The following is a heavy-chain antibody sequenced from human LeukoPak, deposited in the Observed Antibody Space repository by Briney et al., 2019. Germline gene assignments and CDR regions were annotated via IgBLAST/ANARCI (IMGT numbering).Heavy chain of an antibody. Sequence: GGSLRLSCAASGFTFDDYGMTWVRQTPGKGLEWVSTINWDGGSTAYADSVKGRFTISRDNAKNSLYLQMNSLRAEDAAVYYCAKEDCSGGRCYSLHYWGQGTLVTVSS. CDR3: AKEDCSGGRCYSLHY. CDR1: GFTFDDYG. CDR2: INWDGGST. V-gene: IGHV3-20*04. D-gene: IGHD2-15*01. J-gene: IGHJ4*02.